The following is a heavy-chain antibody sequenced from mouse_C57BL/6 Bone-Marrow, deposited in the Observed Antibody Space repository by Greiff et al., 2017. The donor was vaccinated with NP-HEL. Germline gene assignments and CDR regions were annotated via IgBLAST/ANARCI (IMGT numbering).Heavy chain of an antibody. D-gene: IGHD1-1*01. Sequence: EVQLQQSGAELVRPGASVKLSCTASGFNIKDDYMHWVKQRPEQGLEWIGWIDPENGDTEYASKFQGKATITADTSSNTAYLQLSSLTSEDTAVYYCTTRGITTVVATNFDVWGTGTTVTVSS. CDR1: GFNIKDDY. CDR2: IDPENGDT. CDR3: TTRGITTVVATNFDV. J-gene: IGHJ1*03. V-gene: IGHV14-4*01.